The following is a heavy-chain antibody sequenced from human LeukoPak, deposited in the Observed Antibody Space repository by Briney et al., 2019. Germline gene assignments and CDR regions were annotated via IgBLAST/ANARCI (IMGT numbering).Heavy chain of an antibody. CDR1: GFTFSSYA. CDR3: ATYRQVLLPFES. J-gene: IGHJ4*02. CDR2: IFPSGGEI. D-gene: IGHD2-8*02. Sequence: GGSLRLSCAASGFTFSSYAMHWVRQPPGKGLEWVSSIFPSGGEIHYADSVRGRFTISRDNSKSTLSLQMNSLRAEDTAIYYCATYRQVLLPFESWGQGTLVTVS. V-gene: IGHV3-23*01.